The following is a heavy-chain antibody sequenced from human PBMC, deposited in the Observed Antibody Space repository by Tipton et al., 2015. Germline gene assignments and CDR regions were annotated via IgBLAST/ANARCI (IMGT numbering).Heavy chain of an antibody. D-gene: IGHD3-22*01. CDR3: ARAGRHYDSSGHYSY. J-gene: IGHJ4*02. CDR1: GFTFANYD. V-gene: IGHV3-21*01. Sequence: SLRLSCAASGFTFANYDMYWVRQAPGKGLEWVSSISSSSSYIYYGDSVKGRFTISRDNAKNSLYLQMNSLRAEDTAVYYCARAGRHYDSSGHYSYWGQGTLVTVSS. CDR2: ISSSSSYI.